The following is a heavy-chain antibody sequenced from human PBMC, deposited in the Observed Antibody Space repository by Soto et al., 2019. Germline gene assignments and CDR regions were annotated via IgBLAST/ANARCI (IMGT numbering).Heavy chain of an antibody. CDR3: ASLRQDSSRWYYFDD. V-gene: IGHV3-33*08. J-gene: IGHJ4*01. CDR2: IWYDGSNK. CDR1: GLTFRNYG. Sequence: GGSLRLSCAASGLTFRNYGMHWVRQAPGKGLEWVAVIWYDGSNKYYADSVKGRFTISRDNSKNTLYLQLNSLRAEDTAVYYCASLRQDSSRWYYFDDWGPGTLVTGSS. D-gene: IGHD6-19*01.